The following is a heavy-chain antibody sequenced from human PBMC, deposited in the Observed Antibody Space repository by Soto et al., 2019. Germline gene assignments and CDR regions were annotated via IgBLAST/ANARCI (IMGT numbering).Heavy chain of an antibody. CDR1: GYTFTSYG. CDR2: ISAYNGNT. D-gene: IGHD4-4*01. CDR3: ARSKKGSFRQAFHDAFDI. Sequence: GASVKVSCKASGYTFTSYGISWVRQAPGQGLEWMGWISAYNGNTNYAQKLQGRVTMTTDTSTSTAYMELRSLRSDDTAVYYCARSKKGSFRQAFHDAFDIWGQGTMVTVSS. V-gene: IGHV1-18*01. J-gene: IGHJ3*02.